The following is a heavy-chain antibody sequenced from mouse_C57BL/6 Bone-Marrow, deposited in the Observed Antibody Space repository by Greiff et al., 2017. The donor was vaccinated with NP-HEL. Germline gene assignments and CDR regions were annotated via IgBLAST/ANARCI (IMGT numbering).Heavy chain of an antibody. Sequence: EVKLVESGPGLVKPSQSLSLTCSVTGYSITSGYYWNWIRQFPGNNLEWMGYISYDGSNNYNPSLKNRISITRDTSKNQFFLKLNSVTTEDTATYYCARDQGNSYFDYWGQGTTLTVSS. CDR1: GYSITSGYY. V-gene: IGHV3-6*01. D-gene: IGHD2-1*01. CDR2: ISYDGSN. J-gene: IGHJ2*01. CDR3: ARDQGNSYFDY.